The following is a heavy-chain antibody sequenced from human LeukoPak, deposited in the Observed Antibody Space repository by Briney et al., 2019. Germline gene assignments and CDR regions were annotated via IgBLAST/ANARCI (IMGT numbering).Heavy chain of an antibody. J-gene: IGHJ4*02. CDR1: GFTFNIHW. CDR3: AKEEWFSLDN. Sequence: GGSLRLSCEVSGFTFNIHWMSWVRQAPGKGLEWVAKINPDGNDKYYADSVKGRFTISRGNAKRSLYLQMSNLRVDDTAIYYWAKEEWFSLDNWGQGYLVTVSS. V-gene: IGHV3-7*01. CDR2: INPDGNDK. D-gene: IGHD3-10*01.